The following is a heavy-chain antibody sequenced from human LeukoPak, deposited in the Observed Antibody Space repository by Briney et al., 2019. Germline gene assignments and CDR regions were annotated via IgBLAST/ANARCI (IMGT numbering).Heavy chain of an antibody. CDR1: GDSISRSIYY. V-gene: IGHV4-39*01. Sequence: TSETLSLTCTVSGDSISRSIYYWGWIRQPPGQGLEWIGSIYYSGSTFFNPSLESRATISVDTPKNQFSLRLTSVTAADTAVYSCATVRFGHGVYWGQGTLVTVSS. J-gene: IGHJ4*02. CDR2: IYYSGST. CDR3: ATVRFGHGVY. D-gene: IGHD3-10*01.